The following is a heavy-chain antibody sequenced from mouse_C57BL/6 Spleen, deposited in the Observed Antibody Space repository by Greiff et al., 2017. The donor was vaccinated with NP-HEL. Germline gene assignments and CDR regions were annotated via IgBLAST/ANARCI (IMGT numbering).Heavy chain of an antibody. CDR1: GFTFSSYA. CDR3: AVCGADSSGYVYAMDY. V-gene: IGHV5-4*03. D-gene: IGHD3-2*01. CDR2: ISDGGGDT. J-gene: IGHJ4*01. Sequence: EVKLMESGGGLVKPGGSLKLSCAASGFTFSSYAMSWVRQTPEKRLEWVAPISDGGGDTYYPGNVKGGFSNSKDTANENQYLKMSHLKSEDTAMYYCAVCGADSSGYVYAMDYWGQGTSVTVSS.